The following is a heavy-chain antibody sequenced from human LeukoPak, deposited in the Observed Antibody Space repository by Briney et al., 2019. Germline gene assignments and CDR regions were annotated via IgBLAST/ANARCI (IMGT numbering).Heavy chain of an antibody. CDR3: ARGSVDTAMVTFYYYYYGMDV. CDR2: IIPIFGTA. V-gene: IGHV1-69*13. Sequence: SVKVSCKASGHTFSSYAISWVRQAPGQGLEWMGGIIPIFGTANYAQKFQGRVTITADESTSTAYMELSSLRSEDTAVYYCARGSVDTAMVTFYYYYYGMDVWGQGTTVTVSS. J-gene: IGHJ6*02. CDR1: GHTFSSYA. D-gene: IGHD5-18*01.